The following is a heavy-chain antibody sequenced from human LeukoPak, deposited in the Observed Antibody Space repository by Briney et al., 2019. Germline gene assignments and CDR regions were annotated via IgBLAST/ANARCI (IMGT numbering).Heavy chain of an antibody. Sequence: ASVKVSFKASGYTFLGYYIHWVRQAPGQGFEWMGWINSQSGGTKYAQKLQRRVTMTRDTSISTAYMELSNLRSDDTAVYYWVSRSKWDFWGQGTLVTVSS. V-gene: IGHV1-2*02. D-gene: IGHD1-26*01. CDR3: VSRSKWDF. J-gene: IGHJ4*02. CDR1: GYTFLGYY. CDR2: INSQSGGT.